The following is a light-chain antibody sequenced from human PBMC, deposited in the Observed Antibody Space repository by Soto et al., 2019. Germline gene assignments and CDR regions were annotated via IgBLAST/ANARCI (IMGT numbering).Light chain of an antibody. CDR1: QRVLYSSNNQNY. CDR3: QHYYSTPPT. CDR2: WAS. Sequence: DIVMTQSPDSLAVSLGERATINCRSSQRVLYSSNNQNYLAWYQQKPGQPPKLLIYWASTRESGVPDRFSGSGSGTDFTLTISSLQAEDVAVYYCQHYYSTPPTFGQGTKVEIK. V-gene: IGKV4-1*01. J-gene: IGKJ1*01.